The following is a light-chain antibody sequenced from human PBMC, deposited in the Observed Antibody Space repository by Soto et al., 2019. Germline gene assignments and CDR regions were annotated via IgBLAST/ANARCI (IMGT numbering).Light chain of an antibody. CDR1: QSVSSN. J-gene: IGKJ3*01. CDR2: GAS. CDR3: QQLNNYPRT. V-gene: IGKV3-15*01. Sequence: EIVMTQSPATLSVSPGERATLSCRASQSVSSNLAWYQQKPGQAPRLLIYGASTRATGIPARFSGSGSGTEFTLTISSLQSEDFATYYCQQLNNYPRTFGPGTKVDIK.